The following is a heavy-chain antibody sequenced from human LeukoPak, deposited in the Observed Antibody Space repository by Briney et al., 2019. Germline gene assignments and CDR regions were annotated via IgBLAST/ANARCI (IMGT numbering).Heavy chain of an antibody. J-gene: IGHJ4*02. CDR3: ASQQWLVTRPFDY. Sequence: SETLSLTCTVSGGSVSSGSYYCSWIRQPPGKVLEWIGYIYYSGSTNYNPSLKSRVTISVDTSKNQFSLKLSSVTAADTAVYYCASQQWLVTRPFDYWGQGTLVTVSS. V-gene: IGHV4-61*01. CDR2: IYYSGST. CDR1: GGSVSSGSYY. D-gene: IGHD6-19*01.